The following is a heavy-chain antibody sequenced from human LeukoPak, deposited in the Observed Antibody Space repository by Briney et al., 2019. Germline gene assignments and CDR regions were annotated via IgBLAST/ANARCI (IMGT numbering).Heavy chain of an antibody. V-gene: IGHV3-53*01. CDR3: AGARTYYYAMDV. Sequence: GGSLRLSCAASGFTVSSNYMSWVRQAPGKGLEWVSVIYSGGSTYYADSVKGRFTISRDNAKNSLYLQMNSLRDEDTAVYYCAGARTYYYAMDVWGQGTAVTVSS. CDR2: IYSGGST. CDR1: GFTVSSNY. J-gene: IGHJ6*02.